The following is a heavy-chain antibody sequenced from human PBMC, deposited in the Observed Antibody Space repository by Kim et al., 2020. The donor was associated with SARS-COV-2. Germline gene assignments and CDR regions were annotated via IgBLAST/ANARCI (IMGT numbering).Heavy chain of an antibody. CDR2: IIPIFGTA. CDR3: AREAPRVVVVPAAIRDGWFDP. Sequence: SVKVSCKASGGTFSSYAISWVRQAPGQGLEWMGGIIPIFGTANYAQKFQGRVTITADESTSTAYMELSSLRSEDTAVYYCAREAPRVVVVPAAIRDGWFDPWGQGTLVTVSS. V-gene: IGHV1-69*13. D-gene: IGHD2-2*02. CDR1: GGTFSSYA. J-gene: IGHJ5*02.